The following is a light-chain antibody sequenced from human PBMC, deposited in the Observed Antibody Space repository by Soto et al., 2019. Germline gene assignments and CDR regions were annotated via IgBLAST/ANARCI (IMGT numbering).Light chain of an antibody. CDR2: DVS. CDR3: SSYRSDTTLV. J-gene: IGLJ2*01. CDR1: SSDVGAYNY. V-gene: IGLV2-14*01. Sequence: QSALTQPASVSGSPGQSIAISCTGTSSDVGAYNYVSWYQQHPGRAPKLMIYDVSERPSGVASRFSGSKSGNTASLTISGLQAEDEADYYGSSYRSDTTLVFGGGTKLTVL.